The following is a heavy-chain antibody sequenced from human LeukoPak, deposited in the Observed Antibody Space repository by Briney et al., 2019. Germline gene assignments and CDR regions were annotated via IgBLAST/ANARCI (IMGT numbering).Heavy chain of an antibody. CDR2: IKSKADGGTA. V-gene: IGHV3-15*01. Sequence: PGGSLRLSCAASGFTFSNAWMSWVRQAPGKGLEWVARIKSKADGGTADYITPVKGRFTISRDDSKNTMYLQMNSLKTEDTAVYYCTTDYFCGQGTLVTVSS. CDR1: GFTFSNAW. CDR3: TTDYF. J-gene: IGHJ4*02.